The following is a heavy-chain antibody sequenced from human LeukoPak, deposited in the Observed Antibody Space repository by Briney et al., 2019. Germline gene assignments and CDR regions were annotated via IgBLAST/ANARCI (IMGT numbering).Heavy chain of an antibody. CDR2: ISNSGNTI. Sequence: PGGSLRLSCAASGFTFSSYAMSWVRQAPGKGLEWASYISNSGNTIYYADSVKGRFTISRDNAKNSLYLQINSLRAEDTAVYYCARMAYSSDAFDVWGQGTMVTVSS. D-gene: IGHD6-13*01. CDR1: GFTFSSYA. CDR3: ARMAYSSDAFDV. V-gene: IGHV3-48*04. J-gene: IGHJ3*01.